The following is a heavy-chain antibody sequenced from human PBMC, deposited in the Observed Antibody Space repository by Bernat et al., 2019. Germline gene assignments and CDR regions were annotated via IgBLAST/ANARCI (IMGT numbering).Heavy chain of an antibody. D-gene: IGHD3-9*01. CDR3: ARGSYDILTGYYSDVFDI. V-gene: IGHV2-70*15. J-gene: IGHJ3*02. Sequence: QVTLRESGPALVKPTQTLTLTCTFSGFSLSTSGMCVSWIRQPPGKALEWLARIDWDDDKYYSTSLKTRLTISKDTSKNQVVLTMTNMDPVDTATYYCARGSYDILTGYYSDVFDIWGQGTMVTVSS. CDR2: IDWDDDK. CDR1: GFSLSTSGMC.